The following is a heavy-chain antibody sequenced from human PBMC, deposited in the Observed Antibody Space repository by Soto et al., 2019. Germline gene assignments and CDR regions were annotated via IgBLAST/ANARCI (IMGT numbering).Heavy chain of an antibody. CDR1: GGTFSSYA. CDR2: IIPIFGTA. D-gene: IGHD6-13*01. Sequence: ASVKVSCKASGGTFSSYAISWVRQAPGQGLEWMGGIIPIFGTANYAQKFQGRVTITADESTSTAYMELSSLRSEDTAVYYCARVSSTKSWYSYYFDYWGQGTLGTVSS. J-gene: IGHJ4*02. V-gene: IGHV1-69*13. CDR3: ARVSSTKSWYSYYFDY.